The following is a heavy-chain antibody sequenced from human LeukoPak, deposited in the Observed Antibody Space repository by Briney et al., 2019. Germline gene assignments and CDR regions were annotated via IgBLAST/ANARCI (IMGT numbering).Heavy chain of an antibody. CDR2: IRGSGGST. CDR3: AKDPTYYDFWSGYHRGPDFDY. J-gene: IGHJ4*02. Sequence: GGSLRLSSAASGFTFSSYAMSWVRQAPGKGLEWVSAIRGSGGSTYYADSVKGRFTICRDNSKNTLYLQMNSLRAEDTAVYYCAKDPTYYDFWSGYHRGPDFDYWGQGTLVTVSS. CDR1: GFTFSSYA. D-gene: IGHD3-3*01. V-gene: IGHV3-23*01.